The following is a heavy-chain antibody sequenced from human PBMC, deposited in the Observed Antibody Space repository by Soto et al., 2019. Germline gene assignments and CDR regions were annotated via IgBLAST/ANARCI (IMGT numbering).Heavy chain of an antibody. Sequence: QITLKESGPTLVKPTQTLTLTCTFSGFSLSTSGVGVGWIRQPPGEALEWLALIYWDDDKRYSPSLKSRLTTTKDTSKTQVVLRMTTMDPVDTATYYCAHSPPATVTTSAEYFQHWGQGTLVTVSS. CDR1: GFSLSTSGVG. V-gene: IGHV2-5*02. J-gene: IGHJ1*01. CDR2: IYWDDDK. D-gene: IGHD4-17*01. CDR3: AHSPPATVTTSAEYFQH.